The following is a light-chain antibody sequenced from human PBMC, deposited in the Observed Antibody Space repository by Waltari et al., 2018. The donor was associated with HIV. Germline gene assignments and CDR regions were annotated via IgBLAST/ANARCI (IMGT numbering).Light chain of an antibody. CDR1: SSDVGGYNY. V-gene: IGLV2-14*01. CDR2: DVS. CDR3: SSYTSISTWV. J-gene: IGLJ3*02. Sequence: SALTQPASVSGSPGQSLTISCTGTSSDVGGYNYVSWYQQHPGKAPKLMIYDVSNRPYGVSTRFSGSKSGNTASLTTSGLQAEDEADYYCSSYTSISTWVFGGGTKLTVL.